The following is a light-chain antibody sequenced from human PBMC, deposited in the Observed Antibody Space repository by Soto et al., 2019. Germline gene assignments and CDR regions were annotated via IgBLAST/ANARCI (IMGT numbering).Light chain of an antibody. CDR1: ISDVGGYNY. Sequence: QSALTQPRSVSGSPGQSVTISCTGIISDVGGYNYVSWYQQHPGKAPKLMIYDVSKRPSGVPDRFSGSKSGNTASLTISGLQAEDEADYYCCSYAGSYTDVFGTGTKVTVL. V-gene: IGLV2-11*01. CDR2: DVS. CDR3: CSYAGSYTDV. J-gene: IGLJ1*01.